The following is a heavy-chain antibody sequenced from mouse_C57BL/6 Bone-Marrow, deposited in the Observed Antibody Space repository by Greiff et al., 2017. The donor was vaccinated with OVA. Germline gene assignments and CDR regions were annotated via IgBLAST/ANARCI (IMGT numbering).Heavy chain of an antibody. CDR1: GYTFTSYG. CDR3: ARGGSYAMDY. V-gene: IGHV1-81*01. CDR2: IYPRSGNT. Sequence: VQLQQSGAELARPGASVKLSCKASGYTFTSYGISWVKQRTGQGLEWIGEIYPRSGNTYYNEKFKGKATLTADKSSSTAYMELRSLPSEDSAVYFCARGGSYAMDYWGQGTSVTVSS. J-gene: IGHJ4*01.